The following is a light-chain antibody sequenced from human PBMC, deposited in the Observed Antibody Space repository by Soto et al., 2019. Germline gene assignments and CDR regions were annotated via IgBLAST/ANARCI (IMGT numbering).Light chain of an antibody. Sequence: EIVLTQSPATLSLSPGERATLSCRASQSVSSYLAWYQQKPGQAPRLLIYDAPNRATGIPARFSGSGSGTYFTLTISCLEPEDFAVYYCQQRSNWSFGQGTRLEIK. CDR2: DAP. V-gene: IGKV3-11*01. CDR1: QSVSSY. J-gene: IGKJ5*01. CDR3: QQRSNWS.